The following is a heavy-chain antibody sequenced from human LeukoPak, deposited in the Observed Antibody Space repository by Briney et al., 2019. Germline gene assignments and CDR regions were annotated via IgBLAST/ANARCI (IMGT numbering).Heavy chain of an antibody. V-gene: IGHV4-4*07. J-gene: IGHJ4*02. Sequence: PSETLSLTCTFSGDSISSYFWNWIRQPAGKGLEWIGRVYPSGSTNYNPSLKSRVTISLDTSKNQFSLKLSSVTAADTAVYYCARSGSYAAAGDYWGQGTLVTVSS. CDR2: VYPSGST. CDR3: ARSGSYAAAGDY. CDR1: GDSISSYF. D-gene: IGHD2-15*01.